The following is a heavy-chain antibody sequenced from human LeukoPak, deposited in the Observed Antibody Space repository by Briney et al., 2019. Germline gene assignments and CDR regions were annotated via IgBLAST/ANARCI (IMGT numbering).Heavy chain of an antibody. V-gene: IGHV3-21*01. D-gene: IGHD1-26*01. Sequence: GGPLRLSCAASGFTFSNYNMNWVRQAPGKGLEWVSSITSTSSYIYYADSVKGRFTISRDNAKNSLYLQMNSLRAEDTALYFCARDPYSGNYGNYYYYYMDVWGKGTTVTISS. CDR1: GFTFSNYN. CDR3: ARDPYSGNYGNYYYYYMDV. CDR2: ITSTSSYI. J-gene: IGHJ6*03.